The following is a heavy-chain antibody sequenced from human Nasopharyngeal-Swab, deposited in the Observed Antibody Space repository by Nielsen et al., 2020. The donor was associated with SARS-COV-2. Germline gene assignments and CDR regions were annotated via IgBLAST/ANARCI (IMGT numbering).Heavy chain of an antibody. J-gene: IGHJ3*01. CDR3: AKDIHRWAFDF. Sequence: GESLKISCAASGFTFSTYWMHWVRQPPGKGLEWVSGIGGDAKTHYADSVQGRFTISRDNSKNTLYLQMNSLRAEDTAVYFCAKDIHRWAFDFWGQGRRVTVSP. V-gene: IGHV3-53*03. CDR2: IGGDAKT. CDR1: GFTFSTYW. D-gene: IGHD4-23*01.